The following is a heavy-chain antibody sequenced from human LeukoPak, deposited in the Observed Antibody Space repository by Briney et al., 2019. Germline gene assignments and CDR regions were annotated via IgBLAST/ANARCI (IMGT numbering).Heavy chain of an antibody. D-gene: IGHD6-13*01. J-gene: IGHJ4*02. CDR1: GFTFSSYG. CDR2: ISYDGSNK. V-gene: IGHV3-30*18. CDR3: AKAISGSWYREPLRY. Sequence: GGSLRLSCAASGFTFSSYGMHWVRQAPGKGLEWVAVISYDGSNKYYADSVKGRFTISRDNSKNTLYLQMKSLRAEDTAVYYCAKAISGSWYREPLRYWGQGTLVTVSS.